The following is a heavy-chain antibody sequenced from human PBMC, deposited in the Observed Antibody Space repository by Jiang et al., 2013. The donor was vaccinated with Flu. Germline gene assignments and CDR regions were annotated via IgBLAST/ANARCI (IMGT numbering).Heavy chain of an antibody. J-gene: IGHJ2*01. D-gene: IGHD2-21*02. CDR3: ARAAYCGGDCYDWYFDL. V-gene: IGHV1-69*06. CDR1: GGTFSSYA. Sequence: GAEVKKPGSSVKVSCKASGGTFSSYAISWVRQAPGQGLEWMGGIIPIFGTASYAQKFQGRVTITADKSTSTAYMELSSLRSEDTAVYYCARAAYCGGDCYDWYFDLWGRGTLVTVSS. CDR2: IIPIFGTA.